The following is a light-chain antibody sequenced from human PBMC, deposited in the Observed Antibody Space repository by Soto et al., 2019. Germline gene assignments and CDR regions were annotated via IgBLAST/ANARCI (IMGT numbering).Light chain of an antibody. J-gene: IGLJ1*01. V-gene: IGLV2-14*01. Sequence: SVLTQPASVYGSPGQSISISCTGTSSDVGGYNYVSWYQQHPGKAPKLMIYDVNNRPSGVSDRFSGSKSGNTASLTISGLQAEDEADYYCSSYTSSSTLVFGTGTKVTVL. CDR1: SSDVGGYNY. CDR3: SSYTSSSTLV. CDR2: DVN.